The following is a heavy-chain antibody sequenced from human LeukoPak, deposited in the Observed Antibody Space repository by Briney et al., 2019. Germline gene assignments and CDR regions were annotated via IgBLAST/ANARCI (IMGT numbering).Heavy chain of an antibody. D-gene: IGHD3-3*01. J-gene: IGHJ6*02. CDR1: GFTFSSYG. V-gene: IGHV3-30*03. Sequence: GGSLRLSCAASGFTFSSYGMHWVRQAPGKGLEWVAVISYDGSNKYYADSVKGRFTISRDNSKNTLYLQMNSLRAEDTAVYYCARDYRSYDFWTTRAFYYGMDVWGQGTTVTVSS. CDR3: ARDYRSYDFWTTRAFYYGMDV. CDR2: ISYDGSNK.